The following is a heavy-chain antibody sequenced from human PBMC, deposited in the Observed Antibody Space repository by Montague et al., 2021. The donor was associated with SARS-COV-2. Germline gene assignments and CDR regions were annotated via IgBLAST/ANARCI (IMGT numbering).Heavy chain of an antibody. CDR2: INWNGGST. J-gene: IGHJ3*02. V-gene: IGHV3-20*04. CDR3: AGDLEWFGELVDAFDI. D-gene: IGHD3-10*01. Sequence: SLRLSCAASGFTFGDYGMSWVRQAPGKGPEWVSGINWNGGSTGYADSVKGRFTISRDNAKNSLYLQMNSLRAEDTALYYCAGDLEWFGELVDAFDIWGQGTMVTVSS. CDR1: GFTFGDYG.